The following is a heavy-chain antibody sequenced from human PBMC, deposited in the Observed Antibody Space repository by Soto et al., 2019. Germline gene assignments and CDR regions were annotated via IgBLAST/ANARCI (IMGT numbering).Heavy chain of an antibody. CDR2: IKSNTDGGTA. D-gene: IGHD3-9*01. J-gene: IGHJ4*02. Sequence: EVQLEESGGGLGKPGGSLRLSCAASGFNLSHPWMTWVRQAAGKGLEWVGRIKSNTDGGTADYAAPVKGRFTISRDDSKNTVYLQMNSLKTEDTAVYYCTTGIYYDILTGYHNVAYWGQGTLFTVSS. V-gene: IGHV3-15*01. CDR1: GFNLSHPW. CDR3: TTGIYYDILTGYHNVAY.